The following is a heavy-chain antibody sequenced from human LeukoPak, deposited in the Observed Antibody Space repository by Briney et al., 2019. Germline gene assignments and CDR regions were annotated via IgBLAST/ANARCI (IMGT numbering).Heavy chain of an antibody. D-gene: IGHD3-3*01. Sequence: GASVKVSCKASGGTFSSYAISWVRQAPGQGLEWMGGIIPIFGTANYAQKFQGRVTMTRDTSISTAYMELSRLRSDDTAVYYCARVFCDFWSDGGRNHFDYWGQGTLVTVSS. J-gene: IGHJ4*02. V-gene: IGHV1-69*05. CDR1: GGTFSSYA. CDR3: ARVFCDFWSDGGRNHFDY. CDR2: IIPIFGTA.